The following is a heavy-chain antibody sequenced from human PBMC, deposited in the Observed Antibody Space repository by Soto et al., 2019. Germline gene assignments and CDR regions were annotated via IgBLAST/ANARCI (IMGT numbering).Heavy chain of an antibody. Sequence: VQLVESGGGLVQPGGSLRLSCAASGFTFSSYSMNWVRQAPGKGLEWVSYISSSSSTIYYADSVKGRFTISRDNAKNSLYLQMNSLRDEDTAVYYCARAKNRTYSSSWYFPDYWGQGTLVTVSS. D-gene: IGHD6-13*01. J-gene: IGHJ4*02. CDR2: ISSSSSTI. CDR1: GFTFSSYS. CDR3: ARAKNRTYSSSWYFPDY. V-gene: IGHV3-48*02.